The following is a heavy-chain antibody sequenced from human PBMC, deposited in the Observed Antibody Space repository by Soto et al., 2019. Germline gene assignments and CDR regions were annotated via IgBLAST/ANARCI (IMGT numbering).Heavy chain of an antibody. CDR2: TYYRSKYYN. CDR3: ARAPFDQNAFDI. V-gene: IGHV6-1*01. J-gene: IGHJ3*02. CDR1: GDRVSSNNAA. D-gene: IGHD3-9*01. Sequence: PSQTLSLTCAISGDRVSSNNAAWNWIRQSPSRGLEWLGRTYYRSKYYNDYAVSVISRITINPDTSKNQFSLQLNSVTPEDTAVYYCARAPFDQNAFDIWGQGTMVTVSS.